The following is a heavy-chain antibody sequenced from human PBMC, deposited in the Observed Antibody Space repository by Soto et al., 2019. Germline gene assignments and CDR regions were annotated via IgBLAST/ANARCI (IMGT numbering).Heavy chain of an antibody. V-gene: IGHV4-39*01. CDR1: GGSISSSSYY. D-gene: IGHD3-22*01. J-gene: IGHJ4*02. Sequence: QLQLQESGPGLVKPSETLSLTCTVSGGSISSSSYYWGWIRQPPGKGLEWIGSIYYSGSTYYNPSLKSRVTISVDTSKNQFSLKLSSVTAADTAVYYCARSPRGEYYDSSGLFDYWGQGTLVTVSS. CDR3: ARSPRGEYYDSSGLFDY. CDR2: IYYSGST.